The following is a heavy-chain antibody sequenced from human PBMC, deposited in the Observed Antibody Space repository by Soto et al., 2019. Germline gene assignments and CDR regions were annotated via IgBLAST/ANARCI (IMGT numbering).Heavy chain of an antibody. D-gene: IGHD2-2*01. CDR2: ISAYNGNT. CDR1: GYTFTSYG. CDR3: ARAGYCSSTSCYWLHFDY. Sequence: VASVKVSCKASGYTFTSYGISWVRQAPGQGLEWMGWISAYNGNTNYAQKLQGRVTMTTDTSTSTAYMELRSLRSDDTAVYYCARAGYCSSTSCYWLHFDYWGQGTLVTVSS. J-gene: IGHJ4*02. V-gene: IGHV1-18*01.